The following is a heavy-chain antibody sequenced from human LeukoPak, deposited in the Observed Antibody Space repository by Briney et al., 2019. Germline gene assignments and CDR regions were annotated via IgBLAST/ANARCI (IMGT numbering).Heavy chain of an antibody. V-gene: IGHV3-23*01. CDR1: GFPFSSYA. CDR2: ICGNGGRT. CDR3: ANAPRYYYYYMDV. J-gene: IGHJ6*03. Sequence: GDSLTLSYAASGFPFSSYAMSWVRQAAGQGLEGVSAICGNGGRTHYADSVKGRFTISRDNCQNTRYPQMNSLRAEDTAVYYCANAPRYYYYYMDVWGKGTTVTVSS.